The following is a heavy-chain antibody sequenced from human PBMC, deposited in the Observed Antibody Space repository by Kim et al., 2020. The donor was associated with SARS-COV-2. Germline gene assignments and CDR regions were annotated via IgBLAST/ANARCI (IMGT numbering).Heavy chain of an antibody. CDR1: GGSISSSSNF. Sequence: SETLSLTCTVSGGSISSSSNFWGWNRQPPGKGREWIGSIYYSGSTYYNPSLKSRVIICVDMSKNQLSLKLSSGTAADTAVYYGARIGYSSGWPDYWGQGT. CDR2: IYYSGST. D-gene: IGHD6-19*01. V-gene: IGHV4-39*01. CDR3: ARIGYSSGWPDY. J-gene: IGHJ4*02.